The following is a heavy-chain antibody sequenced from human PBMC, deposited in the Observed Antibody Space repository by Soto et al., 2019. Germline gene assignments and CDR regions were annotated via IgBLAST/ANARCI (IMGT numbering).Heavy chain of an antibody. D-gene: IGHD4-17*01. CDR1: GFTFSSYS. V-gene: IGHV3-21*01. J-gene: IGHJ6*02. Sequence: EVQLVESGGGLVKPGGSLRLSCAASGFTFSSYSVNWVRQAPGKGLECVSSISSSSSYIYYADSVKGRFTISRDNAKNSLYLQMNGLRAEDAAVYYCARDLSVGMDVWGPGTTVTVSS. CDR2: ISSSSSYI. CDR3: ARDLSVGMDV.